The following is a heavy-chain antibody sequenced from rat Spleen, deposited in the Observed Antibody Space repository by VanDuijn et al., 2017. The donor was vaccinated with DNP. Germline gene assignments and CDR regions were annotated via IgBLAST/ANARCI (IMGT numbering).Heavy chain of an antibody. J-gene: IGHJ3*01. CDR2: ISPSGGST. D-gene: IGHD1-12*02. Sequence: EVQLVESGGGLIQPGRSLKLSCTASGFTFRNYDMAWVRQAPTKGLEWVASISPSGGSTYYRDSVKGRFTISRDNAKSTLYLQMDSLRSEDTATYYCARGTMMVVTPFAYWGQGTLVTVSS. CDR3: ARGTMMVVTPFAY. CDR1: GFTFRNYD. V-gene: IGHV5S23*01.